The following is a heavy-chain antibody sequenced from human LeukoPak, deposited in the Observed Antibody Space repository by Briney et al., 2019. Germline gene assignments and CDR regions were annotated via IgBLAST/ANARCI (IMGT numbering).Heavy chain of an antibody. D-gene: IGHD1-26*01. CDR2: ISWDGGST. V-gene: IGHV3-43*01. Sequence: PGGSLRLSCAASGFTFDDYAMHWVRQAPGKGLEWVSLISWDGGSTYYADSVKGRFTISRDNSKNSLYLQMNSLRTEDTALYYCAKGIVGAKFGDYYMDVWGXXTTVTVSS. CDR1: GFTFDDYA. CDR3: AKGIVGAKFGDYYMDV. J-gene: IGHJ6*03.